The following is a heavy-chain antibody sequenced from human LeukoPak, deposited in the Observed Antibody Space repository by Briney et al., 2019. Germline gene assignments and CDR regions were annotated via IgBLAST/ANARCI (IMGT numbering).Heavy chain of an antibody. J-gene: IGHJ5*02. CDR3: AREDIVVVVAATPSPFDP. CDR1: GYTFTSYY. CDR2: INPSGGST. D-gene: IGHD2-15*01. Sequence: ASGKVSCKASGYTFTSYYMHWVRQAPGQGLEWMGIINPSGGSTSYAQKFQGRVTMTRDTSTSTVYMELSSLRSEDTAVYYCAREDIVVVVAATPSPFDPWGQGTLVTVSS. V-gene: IGHV1-46*01.